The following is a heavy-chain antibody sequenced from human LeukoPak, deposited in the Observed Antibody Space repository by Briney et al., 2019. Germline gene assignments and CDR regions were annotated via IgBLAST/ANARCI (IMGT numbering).Heavy chain of an antibody. CDR2: IKKDGSET. D-gene: IGHD2-2*01. CDR3: ANHLACGSTSCPAFDD. Sequence: GESLRLSCAASGFTFKKYWMNWVRQGPGKGLECLANIKKDGSETYYADSVKGGFTISRDNPKNLLFLQINSLRVEDTAVYYCANHLACGSTSCPAFDDWGQGTLVTVSS. J-gene: IGHJ4*02. V-gene: IGHV3-7*01. CDR1: GFTFKKYW.